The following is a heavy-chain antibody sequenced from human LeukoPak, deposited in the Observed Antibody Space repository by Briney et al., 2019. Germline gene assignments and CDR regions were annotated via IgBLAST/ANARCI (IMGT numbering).Heavy chain of an antibody. D-gene: IGHD1-14*01. J-gene: IGHJ5*02. CDR2: ISNDGSNK. Sequence: PGRSLRLSCAASGFTFSSYAMHWVRQAPGKGLEWETVISNDGSNKYYADSVKDRFTISRDNSKHTLYLQMNSLRGEDTAVYYCATDVNRNGPGPFDPWGQGTLVTVSS. CDR3: ATDVNRNGPGPFDP. CDR1: GFTFSSYA. V-gene: IGHV3-30-3*01.